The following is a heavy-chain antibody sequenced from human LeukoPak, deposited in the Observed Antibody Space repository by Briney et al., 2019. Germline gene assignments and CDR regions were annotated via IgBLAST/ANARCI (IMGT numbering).Heavy chain of an antibody. CDR1: GFTFSGSA. CDR3: TGRYCSGGSCFDY. CDR2: IRSKANSYAT. J-gene: IGHJ4*02. Sequence: PGGSLRVSCAASGFTFSGSAMHWVRQASGKGLEWVGRIRSKANSYATAYAASVKGRFTISRDDSKNTAYLQMNSLKTEDTAVYYCTGRYCSGGSCFDYWGQGTLVTVSS. D-gene: IGHD2-15*01. V-gene: IGHV3-73*01.